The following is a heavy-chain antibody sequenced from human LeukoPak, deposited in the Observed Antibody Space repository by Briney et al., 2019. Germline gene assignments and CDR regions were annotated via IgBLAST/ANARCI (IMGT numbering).Heavy chain of an antibody. CDR1: GFTFSSYA. CDR2: ISYDGSNK. CDR3: AGGHFGEFSPFDY. J-gene: IGHJ4*02. D-gene: IGHD3-10*01. Sequence: GGSLRLSCAASGFTFSSYAMHWVRQAPGKGLEWVAVISYDGSNKYYADSVKGRFTISRDNAKNSLYLQMNSLRAEDTAVYYCAGGHFGEFSPFDYWGQGTLVTVSS. V-gene: IGHV3-30-3*01.